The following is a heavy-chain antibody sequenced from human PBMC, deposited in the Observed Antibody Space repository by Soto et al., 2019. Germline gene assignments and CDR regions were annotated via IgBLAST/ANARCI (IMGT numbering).Heavy chain of an antibody. D-gene: IGHD4-4*01. J-gene: IGHJ5*02. CDR2: IRSKAYGGTT. Sequence: GGSLRLSCTASGFTFGDYAMSGFRQAPGKGLEWVGFIRSKAYGGTTEYAASVKGRFTISRDDSKSIAYLQMNSLKTEDTAVYYCTVDYSNYYWFDPWGQGTLVTVSS. CDR3: TVDYSNYYWFDP. CDR1: GFTFGDYA. V-gene: IGHV3-49*03.